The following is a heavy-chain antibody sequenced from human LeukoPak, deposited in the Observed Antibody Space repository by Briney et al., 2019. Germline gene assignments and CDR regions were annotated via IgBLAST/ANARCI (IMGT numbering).Heavy chain of an antibody. J-gene: IGHJ4*02. V-gene: IGHV4-31*03. CDR1: GGSISSGGYY. Sequence: PSQTLSLTCTVSGGSISSGGYYWSWIRQHPGKGLEWIGYIYYSGSTYYNPSLKSRVTISVDTSKNQFSLKLSSVTAADTAVYYCARKYYYGSGSKGYFDYWGQGTLVTVSS. CDR3: ARKYYYGSGSKGYFDY. D-gene: IGHD3-10*01. CDR2: IYYSGST.